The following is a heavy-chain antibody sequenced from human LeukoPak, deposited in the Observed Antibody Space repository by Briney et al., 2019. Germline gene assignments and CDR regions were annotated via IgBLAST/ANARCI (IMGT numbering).Heavy chain of an antibody. CDR2: ISSSGSTI. CDR3: ARGDSVAAFDI. Sequence: GGSLRLSCAASGFTFSSYEMNWVRQAPGKGLEWLSYISSSGSTIYYADFVKGRFTISRDNAKNSLYLQMNSLRAEDSAVYSCARGDSVAAFDIWGRGTMVTVSS. J-gene: IGHJ3*02. D-gene: IGHD2-15*01. CDR1: GFTFSSYE. V-gene: IGHV3-48*03.